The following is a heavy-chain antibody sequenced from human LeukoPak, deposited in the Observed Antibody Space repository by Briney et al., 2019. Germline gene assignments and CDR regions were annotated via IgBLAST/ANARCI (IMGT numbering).Heavy chain of an antibody. CDR1: GGTFSSYA. V-gene: IGHV1-69*05. J-gene: IGHJ4*02. CDR2: IIPIFGTA. Sequence: ASVKLSCKASGGTFSSYAISWVRQAPGQGLEWMGGIIPIFGTANYAQTFKGRVTITTDESTSTAYMDLSSLRSEDTAVYYCARDRRPYCYDSSGYSGGYYFDYWGQGNLVTVSS. CDR3: ARDRRPYCYDSSGYSGGYYFDY. D-gene: IGHD3-22*01.